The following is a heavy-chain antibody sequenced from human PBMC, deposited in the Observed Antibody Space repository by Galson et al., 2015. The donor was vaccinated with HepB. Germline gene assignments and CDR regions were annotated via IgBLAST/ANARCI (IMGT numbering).Heavy chain of an antibody. Sequence: SLRLSCAASGFTFSRSWMHWVRQAPGKGLVWDSRVNSDGSITSYADFVKGRFTISRDNAKNTLYLQMNSLRAEDTAVYYCAREVPAAISVYYFDYWGRGTLVTVSS. V-gene: IGHV3-74*01. CDR2: VNSDGSIT. CDR1: GFTFSRSW. CDR3: AREVPAAISVYYFDY. D-gene: IGHD2-2*02. J-gene: IGHJ4*02.